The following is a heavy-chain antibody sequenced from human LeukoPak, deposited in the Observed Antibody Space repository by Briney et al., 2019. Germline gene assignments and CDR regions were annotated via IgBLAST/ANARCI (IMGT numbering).Heavy chain of an antibody. CDR1: GFSFDNYG. Sequence: PGGSLRLSCAASGFSFDNYGMHWVRQAPGEGLEWVALISYDGRNKYYTDSVKGRFTISRDNSKNTLYLQMNSLRAEDTAVYYCVSFGGTDAFDIWGQGTMVTVSS. J-gene: IGHJ3*02. CDR3: VSFGGTDAFDI. CDR2: ISYDGRNK. V-gene: IGHV3-30*03. D-gene: IGHD1-1*01.